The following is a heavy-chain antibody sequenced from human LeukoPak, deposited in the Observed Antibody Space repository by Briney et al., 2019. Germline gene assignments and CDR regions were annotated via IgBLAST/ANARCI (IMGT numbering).Heavy chain of an antibody. V-gene: IGHV1-18*01. CDR3: QREVGRGFDY. J-gene: IGHJ4*02. CDR1: GYTFTSYG. CDR2: ISAYNSNT. D-gene: IGHD1-26*01. Sequence: ASVKVSCKASGYTFTSYGINWVRQAPGQGLEWMGCISAYNSNTHYSQKLQGRFTMTTYSSTSTAYMEVRSLRSDETAVYYCQREVGRGFDYWGQGTLVTVSS.